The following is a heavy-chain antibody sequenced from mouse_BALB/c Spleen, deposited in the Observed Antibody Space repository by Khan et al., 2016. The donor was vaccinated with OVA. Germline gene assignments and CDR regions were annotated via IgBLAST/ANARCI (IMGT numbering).Heavy chain of an antibody. CDR3: TRSYDSFYFDY. J-gene: IGHJ2*01. Sequence: EVKLQESGTVLARPGASVKMSCKASGYSFTSYWMHWVKQRPGQGLEWIGAIYPGISDTRYNQKFKGKAKLTAVTSASTAYIEFSSLTNEDSAVYYCTRSYDSFYFDYWGQGTTLTVSS. V-gene: IGHV1-5*01. CDR1: GYSFTSYW. D-gene: IGHD2-4*01. CDR2: IYPGISDT.